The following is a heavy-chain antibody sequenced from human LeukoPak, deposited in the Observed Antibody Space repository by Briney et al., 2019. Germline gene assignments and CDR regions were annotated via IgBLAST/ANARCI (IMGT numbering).Heavy chain of an antibody. Sequence: GGSLRLSCAASGFTFSSYSMNWVRQAPGKGLEWVSSIGSNSSYIYYADSVKGRFTISRDNAKNSLYLQMNSLRAEDTAVYYCARDRELNYGDYGAFDIWGQGTMLTVSS. CDR3: ARDRELNYGDYGAFDI. J-gene: IGHJ3*02. CDR1: GFTFSSYS. V-gene: IGHV3-21*01. CDR2: IGSNSSYI. D-gene: IGHD4-17*01.